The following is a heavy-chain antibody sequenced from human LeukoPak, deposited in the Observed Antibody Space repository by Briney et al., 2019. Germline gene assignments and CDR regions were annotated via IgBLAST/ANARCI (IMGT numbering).Heavy chain of an antibody. Sequence: GGSLRLSCAASGFTFSSYGMHWVRQAPGKGLEWVAVIWYDGSNKYYADSVKGRFTISRDNSKNTLYLQMDSLRAEDTAVYYCAKDHYYDSSGPDYWGQGTLVTVSS. CDR2: IWYDGSNK. CDR3: AKDHYYDSSGPDY. V-gene: IGHV3-33*06. CDR1: GFTFSSYG. J-gene: IGHJ4*02. D-gene: IGHD3-22*01.